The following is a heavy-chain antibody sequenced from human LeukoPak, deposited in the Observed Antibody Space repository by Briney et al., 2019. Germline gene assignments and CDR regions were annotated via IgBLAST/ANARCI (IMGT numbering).Heavy chain of an antibody. V-gene: IGHV3-15*01. CDR1: GFTFSNAW. CDR2: IKSKTDGGTT. CDR3: TTSNGDYDDDNWFDP. J-gene: IGHJ5*02. D-gene: IGHD4-17*01. Sequence: PGGSLRLSCAASGFTFSNAWMSWVRQAPGKGLEWVSRIKSKTDGGTTDYAAPVKGRFTISRDDSKNTLYLQMNSLKTEDTAVYYCTTSNGDYDDDNWFDPWGQGTLATVSS.